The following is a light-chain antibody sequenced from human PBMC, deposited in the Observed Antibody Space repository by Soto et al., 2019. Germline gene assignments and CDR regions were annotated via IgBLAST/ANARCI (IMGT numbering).Light chain of an antibody. CDR3: QQYKSYPWT. Sequence: DIQMTQSPSTLSASVGDGVTITCRASQSISDWLAWYQQKPGKAPKLLIYKASSLESGVPSRFSGSGSGTEFTLTITSLQPDDFATYYCQQYKSYPWTFGQGTRLEIK. J-gene: IGKJ1*01. CDR1: QSISDW. V-gene: IGKV1-5*03. CDR2: KAS.